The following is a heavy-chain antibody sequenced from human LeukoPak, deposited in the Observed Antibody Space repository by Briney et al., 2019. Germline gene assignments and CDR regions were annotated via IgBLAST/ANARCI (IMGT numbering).Heavy chain of an antibody. CDR2: IYSGGTT. V-gene: IGHV3-66*01. J-gene: IGHJ4*02. Sequence: GGSLRLSCAASGFTLSTSYMTWVRQAPGKGLEWVSVIYSGGTTYYADSVKGRFTISRDNSKNTLYLQMNSLRAEDTAVYYCARVGDYGDYFNYWGQGTLVTASS. CDR3: ARVGDYGDYFNY. CDR1: GFTLSTSY. D-gene: IGHD4-17*01.